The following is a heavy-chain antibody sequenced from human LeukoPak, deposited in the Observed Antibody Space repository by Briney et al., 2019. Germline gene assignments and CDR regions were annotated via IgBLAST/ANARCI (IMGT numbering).Heavy chain of an antibody. CDR1: GYTFTSYG. CDR2: INPNSGGT. V-gene: IGHV1-2*02. Sequence: ASVKVSCKASGYTFTSYGISWVRQAPGQGLEWMGWINPNSGGTNYAQKFQGRVTMTGDTSSSAAYMELGRLRSDDTAVYYCARVGGSYYGNFDSWGQGTRVTASS. D-gene: IGHD3-10*01. J-gene: IGHJ4*02. CDR3: ARVGGSYYGNFDS.